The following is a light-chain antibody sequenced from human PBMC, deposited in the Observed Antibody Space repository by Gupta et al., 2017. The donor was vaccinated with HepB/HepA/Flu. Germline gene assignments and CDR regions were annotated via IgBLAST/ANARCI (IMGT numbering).Light chain of an antibody. Sequence: DTQRTHSPSSLSASVGDRVTITCQASQDISNYLNWYQQKPGKAPKLLIYDASNLETGVPSRFSGSGSGTDFTFTISSLQPEDIATYYCQQYDNLPPVFGQGTKLEIK. CDR3: QQYDNLPPV. CDR2: DAS. V-gene: IGKV1-33*01. J-gene: IGKJ2*01. CDR1: QDISNY.